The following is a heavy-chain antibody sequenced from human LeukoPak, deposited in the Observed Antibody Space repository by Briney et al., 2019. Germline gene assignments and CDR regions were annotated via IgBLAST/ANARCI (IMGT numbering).Heavy chain of an antibody. J-gene: IGHJ3*02. V-gene: IGHV3-30*02. CDR3: TTDRMYYDFWSGYSVDAFDI. CDR2: IRYDGSNK. D-gene: IGHD3-3*01. Sequence: GGSLRLSCAASGFTFSSYGMHWVRQAPGKGLEWVAFIRYDGSNKYYADSVKGRFTISRDNSKNTLYLQMNSLRAEDTAVYYCTTDRMYYDFWSGYSVDAFDIWNPGTMVTVSS. CDR1: GFTFSSYG.